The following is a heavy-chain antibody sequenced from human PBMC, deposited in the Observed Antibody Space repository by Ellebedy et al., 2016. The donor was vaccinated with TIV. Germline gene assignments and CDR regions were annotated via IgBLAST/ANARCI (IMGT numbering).Heavy chain of an antibody. CDR3: ARHASYYDSSGYSGYYFDY. CDR1: GGSISSSSYY. V-gene: IGHV4-39*01. D-gene: IGHD3-22*01. CDR2: TYFSGST. J-gene: IGHJ4*02. Sequence: MPGGSLRLSCTVSGGSISSSSYYWGWIRQPPGKGLEWIGSTYFSGSTYYNPSLKSRVTTSVDTSKNQFSLKLSSVTAADTAVYYCARHASYYDSSGYSGYYFDYWGQGTLVTVSS.